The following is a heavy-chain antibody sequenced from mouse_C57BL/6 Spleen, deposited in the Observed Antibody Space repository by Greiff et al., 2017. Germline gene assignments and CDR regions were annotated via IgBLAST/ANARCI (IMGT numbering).Heavy chain of an antibody. V-gene: IGHV1-52*01. J-gene: IGHJ2*01. CDR2: IDPSDSET. Sequence: QVQLQQPGAELVRPGSSVKLSCKASGYTFTSYWMHWVKQRPIQGLEWIGNIDPSDSETHYNQKFKDKATLTVDKSASTAYMQLSSLTSEDSAVYYCARVGQLRLGYYFDYWGQGTTLTVSS. CDR1: GYTFTSYW. CDR3: ARVGQLRLGYYFDY. D-gene: IGHD3-2*02.